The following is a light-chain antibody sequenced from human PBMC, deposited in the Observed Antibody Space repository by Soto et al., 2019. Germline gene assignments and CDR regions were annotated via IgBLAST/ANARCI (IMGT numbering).Light chain of an antibody. Sequence: QAVVTQPPSVSRAPGQRVTISCTGSSSNIGAGYDVHWYQQLPGTAPKLLIYGNSNRPSGVPDRFSRSKSGTSASLAITGLQAEDEADYYCQSYDSSLSGCVFGGGTKLTVL. J-gene: IGLJ2*01. V-gene: IGLV1-40*01. CDR3: QSYDSSLSGCV. CDR2: GNS. CDR1: SSNIGAGYD.